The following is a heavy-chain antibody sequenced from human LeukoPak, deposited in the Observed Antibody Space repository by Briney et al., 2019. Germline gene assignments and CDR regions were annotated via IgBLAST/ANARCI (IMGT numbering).Heavy chain of an antibody. D-gene: IGHD3-22*01. CDR3: ARVSDSSGSSAFDI. Sequence: ASVKVSFKASGYTFTSYGISWVRQAPGQGLEWMGWISAYNGNTNYAQKLQGRVTMTTDTSTSTAYMELRSLRSDDTAVYYCARVSDSSGSSAFDIWGQGTMVTVSS. CDR1: GYTFTSYG. J-gene: IGHJ3*02. V-gene: IGHV1-18*01. CDR2: ISAYNGNT.